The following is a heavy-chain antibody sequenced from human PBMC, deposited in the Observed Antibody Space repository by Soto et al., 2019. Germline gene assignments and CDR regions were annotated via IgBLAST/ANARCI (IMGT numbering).Heavy chain of an antibody. D-gene: IGHD3-22*01. Sequence: QVQLQESGPGLVKPSQTLSLTCTVSGGSISSGDYYWSWIRQPPGKGLEWIGYIYYSGSTYYNPSLKRRVTISIDTSRNQFPLRLSSVTAEVTAVYYCARGVDSSGYYGGGPDAVDIWGQGKMVTVSS. CDR3: ARGVDSSGYYGGGPDAVDI. CDR2: IYYSGST. CDR1: GGSISSGDYY. J-gene: IGHJ3*02. V-gene: IGHV4-30-4*01.